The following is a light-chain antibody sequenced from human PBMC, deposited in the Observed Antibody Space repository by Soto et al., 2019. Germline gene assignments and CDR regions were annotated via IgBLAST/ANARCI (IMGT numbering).Light chain of an antibody. Sequence: QSVLTQPPSVSGVPGQRVTISCTGSTSNIGAGYEVHWYQQLPGTAPKLLVSGHNIRPSGVPDRFSGFKSGASASLVITGLQAEDEADYYCQSYDNSLSGSGVFGGGTQLTVL. V-gene: IGLV1-40*01. J-gene: IGLJ3*02. CDR1: TSNIGAGYE. CDR3: QSYDNSLSGSGV. CDR2: GHN.